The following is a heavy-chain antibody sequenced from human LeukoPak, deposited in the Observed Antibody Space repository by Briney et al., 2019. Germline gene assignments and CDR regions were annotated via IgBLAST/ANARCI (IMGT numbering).Heavy chain of an antibody. CDR1: GNYW. CDR2: INSDGSWT. V-gene: IGHV3-74*01. CDR3: ARKGAY. J-gene: IGHJ4*02. Sequence: GGSLRLSCAASGNYWMHWVRQAPGKGLVWVSHINSDGSWTGYADSVKGRFTISKDNAKNTVYLQMNNLRAEDTAVYYCARKGAYWGQGTLVTVSS.